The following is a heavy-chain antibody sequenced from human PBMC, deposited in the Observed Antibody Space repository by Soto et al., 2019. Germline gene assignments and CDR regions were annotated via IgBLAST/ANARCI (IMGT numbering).Heavy chain of an antibody. CDR3: ARDHDYHDSSGYPPSYYYYGMDV. CDR2: ISSSSSTI. D-gene: IGHD3-22*01. J-gene: IGHJ6*02. CDR1: CFTFSSYS. V-gene: IGHV3-48*02. Sequence: VCLRLSCAASCFTFSSYSMNWVRPAPGKGLEWVSYISSSSSTIYYADSVKGRFTISRDNAKNSLYLQMNSLRDEDTAVYYCARDHDYHDSSGYPPSYYYYGMDVWGQGTTVTVSS.